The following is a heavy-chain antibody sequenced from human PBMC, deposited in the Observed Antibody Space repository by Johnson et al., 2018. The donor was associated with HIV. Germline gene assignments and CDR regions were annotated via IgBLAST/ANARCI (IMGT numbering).Heavy chain of an antibody. V-gene: IGHV3-15*01. Sequence: VQLVESGGGVVQPGGSLRLSCAASALTFSNYAMHWVRQAPGTVLAWVGRIKSKTDGGTTDYAAPVTGRFTISRDDSKHTLYLQMNSLRAEDTAVYYCARDGTSRGGAFDIWGQGTMVTVSS. D-gene: IGHD6-13*01. CDR2: IKSKTDGGTT. CDR1: ALTFSNYA. CDR3: ARDGTSRGGAFDI. J-gene: IGHJ3*02.